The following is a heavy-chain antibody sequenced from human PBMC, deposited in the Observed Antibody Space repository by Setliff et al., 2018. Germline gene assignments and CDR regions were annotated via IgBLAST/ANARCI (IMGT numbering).Heavy chain of an antibody. CDR2: ISSSGGST. J-gene: IGHJ3*02. CDR3: ARAAPGRYAFDI. D-gene: IGHD3-10*01. V-gene: IGHV3-23*01. CDR1: GVTFSSHA. Sequence: GGSLRLSCAASGVTFSSHAMNWVRQAPGKGLEWVSAISSSGGSTYYADSVKGRFTISRDNSKNSLYLQMNSLRAEDTAVYYCARAAPGRYAFDIWGQGTMVTVSS.